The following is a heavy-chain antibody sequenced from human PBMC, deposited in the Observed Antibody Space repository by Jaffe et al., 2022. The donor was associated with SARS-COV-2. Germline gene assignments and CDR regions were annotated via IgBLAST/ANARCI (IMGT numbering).Heavy chain of an antibody. J-gene: IGHJ4*02. V-gene: IGHV1-3*01. CDR3: ARVAITIFGEVIHRYFDY. CDR1: GYSFTNYA. D-gene: IGHD3-3*01. CDR2: ITAGNGNT. Sequence: QVQLVQSGTEVKNPGASVKVSCEASGYSFTNYALHWVRQAPGQSLEWMGWITAGNGNTKSSQKFQGRITITSDTSANTAYMELSSLKSEDTAVYYCARVAITIFGEVIHRYFDYWGQGTLVSVSS.